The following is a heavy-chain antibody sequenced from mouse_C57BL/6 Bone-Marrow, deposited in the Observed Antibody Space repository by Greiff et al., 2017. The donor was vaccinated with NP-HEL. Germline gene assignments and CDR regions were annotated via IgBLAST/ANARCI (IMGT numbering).Heavy chain of an antibody. Sequence: QVQLQQSGAELARPGASVKLSCKASGYTFTSYGISWVKQRTGQGLEWIGEIYPRSGNTYYNEKFKGKATLTADKSSSTAYMELRSLTSEDSAVYFCASDGYHWYFDVWGTATTVTVAT. D-gene: IGHD2-3*01. CDR2: IYPRSGNT. J-gene: IGHJ1*03. V-gene: IGHV1-81*01. CDR1: GYTFTSYG. CDR3: ASDGYHWYFDV.